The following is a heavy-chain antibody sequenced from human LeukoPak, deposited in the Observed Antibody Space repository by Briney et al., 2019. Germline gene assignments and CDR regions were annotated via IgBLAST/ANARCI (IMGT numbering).Heavy chain of an antibody. Sequence: PGGSLRLSCAASGFTFSSYSMNWVRQAPGKGLVWVSRMNSDGRITKYADSVKGRFTISRDNAKNTLYLQMNSLRAEDTAVYYCARGGNYRLDYWGQGTLVTVSS. D-gene: IGHD4-11*01. CDR3: ARGGNYRLDY. V-gene: IGHV3-74*03. J-gene: IGHJ4*02. CDR2: MNSDGRIT. CDR1: GFTFSSYS.